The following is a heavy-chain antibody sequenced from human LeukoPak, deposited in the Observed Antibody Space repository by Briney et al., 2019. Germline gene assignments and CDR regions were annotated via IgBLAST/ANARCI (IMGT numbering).Heavy chain of an antibody. CDR3: ARDLEYGSGSSLFDY. D-gene: IGHD3-10*01. CDR2: IIPIFGTA. J-gene: IGHJ4*02. Sequence: SVKVSCKASGGTFSSYAISWVRQAPGQGLEWMGGIIPIFGTANYAQKFQGRVTITTDESTSTAYMELSSLRSEDTAVYYCARDLEYGSGSSLFDYWGQGTLVTVSS. CDR1: GGTFSSYA. V-gene: IGHV1-69*05.